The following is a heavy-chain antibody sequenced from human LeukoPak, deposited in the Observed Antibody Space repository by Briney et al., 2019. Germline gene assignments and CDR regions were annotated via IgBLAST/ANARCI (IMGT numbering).Heavy chain of an antibody. Sequence: SETLSLTCTVSGGSISSYYWSRIRQPPGKGLEWIGYIYYSGSTNYNPSLKSRVTISVDTSKNQFSLKLSSVTAADTAVYYCALMVRGVQYNWFDPWGQGTLVTVSS. D-gene: IGHD3-10*01. J-gene: IGHJ5*02. CDR3: ALMVRGVQYNWFDP. CDR1: GGSISSYY. CDR2: IYYSGST. V-gene: IGHV4-59*01.